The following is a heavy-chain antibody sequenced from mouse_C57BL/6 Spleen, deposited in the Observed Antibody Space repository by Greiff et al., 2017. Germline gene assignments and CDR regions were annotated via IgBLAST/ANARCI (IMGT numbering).Heavy chain of an antibody. D-gene: IGHD2-4*01. Sequence: VQLQQPGAELVKPGASVKMSCKASGYTFTSYWITWVKQRPGQGLEWIGDIYPGSGSTNYNEKFKSKATLTVDTSSSTAYMQLSSLTSEDSAVYYCARGHSYDYGGAWFAYWGQGTLVTVSA. CDR2: IYPGSGST. J-gene: IGHJ3*01. V-gene: IGHV1-55*01. CDR3: ARGHSYDYGGAWFAY. CDR1: GYTFTSYW.